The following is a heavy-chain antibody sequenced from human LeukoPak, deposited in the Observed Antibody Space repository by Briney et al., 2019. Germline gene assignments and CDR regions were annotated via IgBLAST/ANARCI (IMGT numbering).Heavy chain of an antibody. CDR2: IYDSGST. CDR3: ARLVARYASGSSYYMDI. D-gene: IGHD3-16*01. J-gene: IGHJ6*03. V-gene: IGHV4-61*02. CDR1: GASISSDSYY. Sequence: SQTLSLTCTVSGASISSDSYYWSWIRQPAGKGLQWIGRIYDSGSTNYYPSFKSRVTISMDTSKNQVSLNLTSVTAADTAVYYCARLVARYASGSSYYMDIWGKGTTVTVSS.